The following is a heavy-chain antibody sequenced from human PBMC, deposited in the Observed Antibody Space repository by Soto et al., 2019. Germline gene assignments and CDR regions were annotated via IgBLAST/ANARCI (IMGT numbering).Heavy chain of an antibody. CDR1: GFTFSSYA. J-gene: IGHJ6*02. D-gene: IGHD5-12*01. CDR2: ISYDGSNK. CDR3: ARDRGQKEWLQTISSLYYYYGMDV. V-gene: IGHV3-30-3*01. Sequence: GGSLRLSCAASGFTFSSYAMHWVRQAPGKGLEWVAVISYDGSNKYYADSVKGRFTISRDNSKNTLYLQMNSLRAEDTAVYYCARDRGQKEWLQTISSLYYYYGMDVWGQGTTVTVSS.